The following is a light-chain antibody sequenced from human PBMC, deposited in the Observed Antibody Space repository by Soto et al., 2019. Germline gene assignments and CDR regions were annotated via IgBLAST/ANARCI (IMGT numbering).Light chain of an antibody. J-gene: IGKJ4*01. CDR2: DAS. CDR3: QQRSVWPLT. Sequence: EIVMRQSPDTLSLSPGERGTLSCRASQSVSKYLAWFQQKPGQAPRLLIYDASNRATGIPARFSGSGSGTDFTLTISSLESEDFAIYYCQQRSVWPLTFGGGTKVDIK. CDR1: QSVSKY. V-gene: IGKV3-11*01.